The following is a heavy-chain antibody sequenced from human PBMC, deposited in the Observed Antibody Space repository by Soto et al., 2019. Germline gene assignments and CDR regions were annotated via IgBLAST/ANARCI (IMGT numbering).Heavy chain of an antibody. CDR2: ISTNNGNT. Sequence: QVQLVQSGGEVKKSGASVKVSCKASGYNFNSYDIYWVRQAPGQGLEWMGWISTNNGNTNYAQKFQGRVTMTTDTSTRTAYMELRSLRSDDTAVYYCAREKGVAATNWFDSWGLGTLVTVAS. CDR1: GYNFNSYD. CDR3: AREKGVAATNWFDS. J-gene: IGHJ5*01. V-gene: IGHV1-18*04. D-gene: IGHD6-19*01.